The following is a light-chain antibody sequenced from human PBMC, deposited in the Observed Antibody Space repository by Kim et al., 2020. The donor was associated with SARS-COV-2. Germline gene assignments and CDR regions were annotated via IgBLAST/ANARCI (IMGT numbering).Light chain of an antibody. CDR3: QHRFNWPLT. J-gene: IGKJ4*01. V-gene: IGKV3-11*01. CDR1: QSVGSF. CDR2: DAS. Sequence: EIVLTQSPATLSLSPGERATLSCRASQSVGSFLAWYQQKPGQAPRLLIYDASNRVSGIPARFSGSGSGTDFTLTISSLEPEDFAVYYCQHRFNWPLTFGGGTKLEIK.